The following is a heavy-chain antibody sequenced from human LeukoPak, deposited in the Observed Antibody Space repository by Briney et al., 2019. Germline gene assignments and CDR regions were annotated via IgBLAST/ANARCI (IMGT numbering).Heavy chain of an antibody. V-gene: IGHV3-73*01. J-gene: IGHJ6*02. Sequence: GGSLKLSCAASGFTFSGSAMHWVRRASGKGLEWVGRIRSKANSYATAYAASVKGRFTISRDDSKNTAYLQMNSLKTEDTAVYYCTSPVVVAATPISYYYYGMDVWGQGTTVTVSS. CDR2: IRSKANSYAT. CDR1: GFTFSGSA. CDR3: TSPVVVAATPISYYYYGMDV. D-gene: IGHD2-15*01.